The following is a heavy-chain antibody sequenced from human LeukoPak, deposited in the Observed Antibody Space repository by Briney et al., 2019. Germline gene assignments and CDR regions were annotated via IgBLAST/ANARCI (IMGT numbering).Heavy chain of an antibody. CDR3: ARDLEDIVVVPAAPLLALRYFDL. Sequence: SETLSLTCAVYGGSFSGYYWSWIRQPPGKGLEWIGEINHSGSTNYNPSLKSRVTLSVDTSKNQFSLKLSSVTAADTAVYYCARDLEDIVVVPAAPLLALRYFDLRGRGTLVTVSS. J-gene: IGHJ2*01. CDR1: GGSFSGYY. V-gene: IGHV4-34*01. D-gene: IGHD2-2*01. CDR2: INHSGST.